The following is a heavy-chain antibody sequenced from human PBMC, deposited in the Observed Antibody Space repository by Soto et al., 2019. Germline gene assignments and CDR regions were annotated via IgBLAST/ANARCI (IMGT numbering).Heavy chain of an antibody. CDR2: MNPNSGNT. CDR1: GYTFTSYD. Sequence: QVQLVQSGAEVKKPGASVKVSCKASGYTFTSYDIIWVRQATGQGLEWMGWMNPNSGNTGYAQKFQGRVTMTRKTSITTANMELSSLRSEDTAVYYCARERTTRGLDVWGQGTTVTVSS. J-gene: IGHJ6*02. V-gene: IGHV1-8*01. D-gene: IGHD1-1*01. CDR3: ARERTTRGLDV.